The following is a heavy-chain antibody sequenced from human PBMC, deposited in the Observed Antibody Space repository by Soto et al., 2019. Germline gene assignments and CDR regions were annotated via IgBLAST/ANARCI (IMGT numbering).Heavy chain of an antibody. Sequence: VQLVQSGAEVEKPGASVKVSCKASGYTFSDYGIIWVRQAPGQGLEWMGWISAYNGDTNYGQRLQGRLTMTTDTSTNTAYMELRSLRSDDTAVYYCARDPITPLGRVASDYWGQGTLVTVSS. CDR3: ARDPITPLGRVASDY. J-gene: IGHJ4*02. CDR2: ISAYNGDT. D-gene: IGHD5-12*01. V-gene: IGHV1-18*01. CDR1: GYTFSDYG.